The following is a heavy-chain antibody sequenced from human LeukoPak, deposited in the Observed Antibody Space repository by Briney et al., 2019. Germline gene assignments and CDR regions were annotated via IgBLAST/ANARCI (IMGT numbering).Heavy chain of an antibody. D-gene: IGHD1-7*01. CDR1: GYTFTGYY. J-gene: IGHJ5*02. Sequence: ASVKVSCKASGYTFTGYYMHWVRQAPGQGLEWIGWINPNSGGTNYAQKFQGRVTMTRDTSISTAYMELSRLRSADTAVYYCASNWNYVDPWFDPWGQGTLVTVSS. CDR3: ASNWNYVDPWFDP. V-gene: IGHV1-2*02. CDR2: INPNSGGT.